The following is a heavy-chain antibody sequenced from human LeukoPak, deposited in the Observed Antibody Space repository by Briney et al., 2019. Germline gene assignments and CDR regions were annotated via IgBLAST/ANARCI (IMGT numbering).Heavy chain of an antibody. Sequence: SETLSLTCAVSGGSISSGGYSWSWIRQPPGKGLEWIGYIYHSGSTYYNPSLKSRVTISVDRSKNQFSLKLSSVTAADTAVYYCARLDYYGSGSYFRYYYGMDVWGQGTTVTVSS. D-gene: IGHD3-10*01. J-gene: IGHJ6*02. V-gene: IGHV4-30-2*01. CDR2: IYHSGST. CDR1: GGSISSGGYS. CDR3: ARLDYYGSGSYFRYYYGMDV.